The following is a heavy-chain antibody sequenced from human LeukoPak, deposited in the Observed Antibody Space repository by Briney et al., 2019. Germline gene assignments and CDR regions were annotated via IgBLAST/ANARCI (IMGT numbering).Heavy chain of an antibody. Sequence: PSETLSLTCTVSGGSFSDFYWTWIQQSPGQGLEWIGYSGSSNYNPSLKSRVTISVDTSKRHFSLTLSSVTAADTGIYYCARTRRHYYGSGKNLTPWPAGLDVWGQGTTVIVS. CDR2: SGSS. D-gene: IGHD3-10*01. V-gene: IGHV4-59*01. J-gene: IGHJ6*02. CDR1: GGSFSDFY. CDR3: ARTRRHYYGSGKNLTPWPAGLDV.